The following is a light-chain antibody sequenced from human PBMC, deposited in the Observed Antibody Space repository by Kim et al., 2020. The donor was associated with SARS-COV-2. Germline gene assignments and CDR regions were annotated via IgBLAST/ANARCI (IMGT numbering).Light chain of an antibody. CDR3: QQYSSSPWT. CDR1: QRVSSSY. CDR2: GAS. J-gene: IGKJ1*01. Sequence: SPGESATLSCRASQRVSSSYLAWYQQKPGQAPRLLIYGASSSATGIPDIFSGSGSGTDFTLTISRLEPDDFVVYYCQQYSSSPWTFGEGTKVDIK. V-gene: IGKV3-20*01.